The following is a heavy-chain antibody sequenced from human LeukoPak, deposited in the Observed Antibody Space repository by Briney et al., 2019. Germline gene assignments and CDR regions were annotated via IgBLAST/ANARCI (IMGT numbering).Heavy chain of an antibody. D-gene: IGHD3-22*01. CDR1: GFTFSRYW. J-gene: IGHJ5*02. CDR2: INPDGSTT. V-gene: IGHV3-74*01. CDR3: ARVLSGSWDWFDP. Sequence: GGSLRLSCAASGFTFSRYWIHWVRQAPGKGLEWVSRINPDGSTTTHADSVKGRFTISRDNAKNTLYLQMNSQRAEDTAMYYCARVLSGSWDWFDPWGQGTLVTVSS.